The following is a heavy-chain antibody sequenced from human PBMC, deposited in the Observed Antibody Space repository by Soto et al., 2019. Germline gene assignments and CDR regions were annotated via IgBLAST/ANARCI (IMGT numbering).Heavy chain of an antibody. Sequence: QIQLVQSGAEWRKPGASVKVSCKASGYSFSFYGINWVRQAPGQGLEWMGWINPSDGNRNFAQKFEDRATMTTATTTTRVFIELRSLTPDDTATYSCAGARLRGYDSSGFYSWAQGTMVTVSS. J-gene: IGHJ4*02. CDR3: AGARLRGYDSSGFYS. D-gene: IGHD3-22*01. CDR1: GYSFSFYG. V-gene: IGHV1-18*01. CDR2: INPSDGNR.